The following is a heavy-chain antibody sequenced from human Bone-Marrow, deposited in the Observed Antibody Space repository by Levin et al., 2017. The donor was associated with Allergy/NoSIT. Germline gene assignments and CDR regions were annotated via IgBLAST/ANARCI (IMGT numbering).Heavy chain of an antibody. Sequence: SCAASGFTFSSYGMHWVRQAPGKGLEWVAVISYDGSNKYYADSVKGRFTISRDNSKNTLYLQMNSLRAEDTAVYYCAKGKGSGRHYFDYWGQGTLVTVSS. J-gene: IGHJ4*02. D-gene: IGHD3-10*01. CDR3: AKGKGSGRHYFDY. CDR1: GFTFSSYG. CDR2: ISYDGSNK. V-gene: IGHV3-30*18.